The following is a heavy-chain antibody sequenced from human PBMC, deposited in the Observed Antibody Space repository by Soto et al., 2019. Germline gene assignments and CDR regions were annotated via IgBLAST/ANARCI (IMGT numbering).Heavy chain of an antibody. CDR2: IRSNGGST. J-gene: IGHJ3*02. D-gene: IGHD6-25*01. CDR1: GFTFSSYA. CDR3: ARDQRAYDI. V-gene: IGHV3-64*01. Sequence: GGSLRLSCAASGFTFSSYAMHWVRQAPGKGLEFVSVIRSNGGSTNYANSVRGRFTISRDNSKNTLYLQMGSLRPEDTAVYYCARDQRAYDIWGPGTMVTVSS.